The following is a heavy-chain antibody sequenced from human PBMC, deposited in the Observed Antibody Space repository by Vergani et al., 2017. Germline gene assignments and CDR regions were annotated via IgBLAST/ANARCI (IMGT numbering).Heavy chain of an antibody. CDR1: GGSITSSSYY. D-gene: IGHD2-21*01. J-gene: IGHJ3*01. CDR3: AXDGGEYDKDALDV. Sequence: QLHLQESGPGLVKPSETLPLTCTVSGGSITSSSYYWGWIRQPPGKGLEWIGRIYTSGATNYNPSLRSRAIMSVDASKKQFSLKLTSVTAADTAVYYCAXDGGEYDKDALDVWGQGTKVTVTS. CDR2: IYTSGAT. V-gene: IGHV4-61*02.